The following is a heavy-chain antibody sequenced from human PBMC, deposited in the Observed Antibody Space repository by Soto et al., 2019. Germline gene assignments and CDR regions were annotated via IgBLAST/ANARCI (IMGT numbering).Heavy chain of an antibody. D-gene: IGHD1-1*01. Sequence: GSLRLSGAGSGCTFSSYAMSWVRQAPGKGLEWVSSIRSSGDRTYYADSVKGRFTSSRDNSKNTLYMQMNSLRAEDTAVYYCAKQQGPGTPYYYAMDVWGQGTTVTVSS. CDR1: GCTFSSYA. CDR2: IRSSGDRT. J-gene: IGHJ6*02. CDR3: AKQQGPGTPYYYAMDV. V-gene: IGHV3-23*01.